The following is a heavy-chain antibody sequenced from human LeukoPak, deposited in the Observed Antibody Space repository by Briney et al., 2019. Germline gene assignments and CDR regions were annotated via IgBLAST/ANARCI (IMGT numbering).Heavy chain of an antibody. CDR1: SGSMSIYY. D-gene: IGHD3-22*01. V-gene: IGHV4-59*01. J-gene: IGHJ4*02. CDR2: IYYTGVT. CDR3: ARGGSGYPLDY. Sequence: SETLSLTCAVSSGSMSIYYWSWIRQPPGKGLEWIGYIYYTGVTNYSPSLKRRLTISLDTAMKRFSLNLRSVTAADTAMYYCARGGSGYPLDYWGQGTLVTVSS.